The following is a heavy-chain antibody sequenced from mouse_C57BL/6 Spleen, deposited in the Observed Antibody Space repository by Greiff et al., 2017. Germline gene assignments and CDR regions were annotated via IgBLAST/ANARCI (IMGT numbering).Heavy chain of an antibody. J-gene: IGHJ2*01. CDR1: GFTFSSYA. D-gene: IGHD1-1*02. Sequence: EVQGVESGGGLVKPGGSLKLSCAASGFTFSSYAMSWVRQTPEKRLEWVATISDGGSYTYYPDNGKGRFTISRDNAKNNLYLQMSHLKSEDTAMYYCARDYGPLDYWGQGTTLTVSS. CDR2: ISDGGSYT. CDR3: ARDYGPLDY. V-gene: IGHV5-4*01.